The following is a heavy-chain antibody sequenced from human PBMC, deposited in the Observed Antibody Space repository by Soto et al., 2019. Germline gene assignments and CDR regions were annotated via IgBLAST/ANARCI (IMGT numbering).Heavy chain of an antibody. J-gene: IGHJ6*02. CDR3: ARVPPITILGTPYGMDV. Sequence: ASVKVSCKASGYTFTSYYMHWVRQAPGQGLEWMGIINPSGGSTSYAQKFQGRVTMTRDTSTSTVYMELSSLRSEDTAVYYCARVPPITILGTPYGMDVWGQGTTVTVSS. V-gene: IGHV1-46*01. D-gene: IGHD3-3*01. CDR2: INPSGGST. CDR1: GYTFTSYY.